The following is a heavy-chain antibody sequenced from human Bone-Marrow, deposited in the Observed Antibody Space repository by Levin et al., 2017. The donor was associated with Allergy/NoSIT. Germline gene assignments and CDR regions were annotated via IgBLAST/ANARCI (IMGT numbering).Heavy chain of an antibody. CDR2: LSYDGATE. J-gene: IGHJ4*02. Sequence: GGSLRLSCVVSGFTFENHGIHWVRQAPGKGLEWVSVLSYDGATEYYADSVKGRLIMSRDNSKNTVHLQIQSLRADDTAVYYCARTGGSLRRDFDSWSQGFLDTVSS. D-gene: IGHD1-1*01. V-gene: IGHV3-30*03. CDR3: ARTGGSLRRDFDS. CDR1: GFTFENHG.